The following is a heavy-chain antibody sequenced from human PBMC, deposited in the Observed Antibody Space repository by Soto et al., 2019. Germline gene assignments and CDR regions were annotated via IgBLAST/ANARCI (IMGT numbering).Heavy chain of an antibody. D-gene: IGHD3-22*01. CDR1: GGSFISYA. V-gene: IGHV1-69*01. CDR3: ARYYYDSSGYPRRVGWFDP. Sequence: SVKVSCKAPGGSFISYAIIWVRQAPGQGLEWMGGIIPIFGTANYAQKFQGRVTITADESTSTAYMELSSLRSEDTAVYYCARYYYDSSGYPRRVGWFDPWGQGTLVTVSS. CDR2: IIPIFGTA. J-gene: IGHJ5*02.